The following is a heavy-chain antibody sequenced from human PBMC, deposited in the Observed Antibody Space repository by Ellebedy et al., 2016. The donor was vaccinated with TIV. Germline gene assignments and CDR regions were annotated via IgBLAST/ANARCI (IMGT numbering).Heavy chain of an antibody. J-gene: IGHJ5*02. CDR2: INYSGNT. V-gene: IGHV4-39*01. CDR3: ARHRYSAGWFED. D-gene: IGHD2-8*02. Sequence: MPSETLSLTCTVSGGSISSSSYYWDWFRQSPGKGLEWIGSINYSGNTHYNPSLKGRVTLSVDASKNQFSLNLTSVTAADTAVYFCARHRYSAGWFEDWGQGTLVAVSS. CDR1: GGSISSSSYY.